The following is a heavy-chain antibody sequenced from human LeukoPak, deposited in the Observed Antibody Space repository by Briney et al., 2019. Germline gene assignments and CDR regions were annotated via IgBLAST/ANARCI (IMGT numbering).Heavy chain of an antibody. J-gene: IGHJ4*02. Sequence: GRSLRLSCAASGFTFNSYGMHWVRQAPGKGLVWVSRINSDGSSTSYADSVKGRFTISRDNSKNTLYLQMNSLRAEDTAVYYCARRAGAYSHSYDYWGQGTLVTVSS. D-gene: IGHD4/OR15-4a*01. CDR2: INSDGSST. CDR1: GFTFNSYG. V-gene: IGHV3-74*01. CDR3: ARRAGAYSHSYDY.